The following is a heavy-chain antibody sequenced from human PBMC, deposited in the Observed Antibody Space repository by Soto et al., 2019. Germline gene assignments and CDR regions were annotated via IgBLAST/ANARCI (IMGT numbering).Heavy chain of an antibody. J-gene: IGHJ4*02. CDR1: GFTFSDHY. D-gene: IGHD1-1*01. CDR3: VRSGDNYNLLDY. Sequence: GGSLRLSCAASGFTFSDHYMSWIRQAPGKGLEWIGYSSNSGSFTRYADSVKGRFSISRDKAKNSLYLQINSLRGDDTATYYCVRSGDNYNLLDYWGQGTPVTVSS. CDR2: SSNSGSFT. V-gene: IGHV3-11*06.